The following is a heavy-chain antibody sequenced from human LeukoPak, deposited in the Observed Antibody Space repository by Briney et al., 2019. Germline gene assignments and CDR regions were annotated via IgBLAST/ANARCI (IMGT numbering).Heavy chain of an antibody. Sequence: SETLSLTCAVYGGSFSGYYWSWIRQPPGKGLEWIGEINHSGSTNYNPSLKSRVTISVDTSKNQFSLKLSSVTAADTAVYYCARGRGGTIFGVVLNWFDPWGQGTLVTVSS. CDR1: GGSFSGYY. J-gene: IGHJ5*02. D-gene: IGHD3-3*01. CDR2: INHSGST. CDR3: ARGRGGTIFGVVLNWFDP. V-gene: IGHV4-34*01.